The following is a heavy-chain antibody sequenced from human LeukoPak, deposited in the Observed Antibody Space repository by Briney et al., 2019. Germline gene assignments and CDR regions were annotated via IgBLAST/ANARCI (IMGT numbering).Heavy chain of an antibody. CDR3: AREMGYFDY. D-gene: IGHD2-8*01. Sequence: GASVKVSCKASGYAFTGSYIHWVRQAPGQGLEWMGIINPSGGSTSYAQKFQGRVTMTRDMSTSTVYMELSSLRSEDTAVYYCAREMGYFDYWGQGTLVTVSS. CDR2: INPSGGST. CDR1: GYAFTGSY. J-gene: IGHJ4*02. V-gene: IGHV1-46*01.